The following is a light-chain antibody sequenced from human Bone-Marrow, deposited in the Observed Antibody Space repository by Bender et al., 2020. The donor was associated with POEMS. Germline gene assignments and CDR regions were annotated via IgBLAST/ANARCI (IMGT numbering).Light chain of an antibody. V-gene: IGLV1-44*01. J-gene: IGLJ3*02. CDR2: INN. CDR3: AAWEDSLNGWV. CDR1: SSNIGTNP. Sequence: QSVLTQPPSASGTPGQRGTISCSGSSSNIGTNPLNWYQQLPGTAPKLLIYINNQRPSGVPDRFSGSKSGTSASLAISGLQSEDEADYYCAAWEDSLNGWVFGGGTKLTVL.